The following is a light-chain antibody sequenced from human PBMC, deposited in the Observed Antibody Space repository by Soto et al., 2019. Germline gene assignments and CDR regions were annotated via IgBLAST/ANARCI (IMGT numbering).Light chain of an antibody. CDR2: GNN. J-gene: IGLJ3*02. CDR1: SSNIGAPFD. Sequence: QSVLTQPPSVSGAPGQRVTISCTGSSSNIGAPFDVHWYQQVSRTAPKLLIYGNNNRPSGVPDRFSGSKSGTSASLAITGLQAEDEADYYCQSYDSSLSGWVFGGGTKPTVL. CDR3: QSYDSSLSGWV. V-gene: IGLV1-40*01.